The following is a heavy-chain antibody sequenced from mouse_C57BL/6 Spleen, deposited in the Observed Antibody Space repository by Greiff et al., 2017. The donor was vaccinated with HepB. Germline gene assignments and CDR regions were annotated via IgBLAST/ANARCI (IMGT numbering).Heavy chain of an antibody. CDR2: IYPRDGST. J-gene: IGHJ4*01. Sequence: VQVVESGPELVKPGASVKLSCKASGYTFTSYDINWVKQRPGQGLEWIGWIYPRDGSTKYNEKFKGKATLTVDTSSSTAYMELHSLTSEDSAVYFCANHYDYDKGYYAMDYWGQGTSVTVSS. D-gene: IGHD2-4*01. CDR3: ANHYDYDKGYYAMDY. CDR1: GYTFTSYD. V-gene: IGHV1-85*01.